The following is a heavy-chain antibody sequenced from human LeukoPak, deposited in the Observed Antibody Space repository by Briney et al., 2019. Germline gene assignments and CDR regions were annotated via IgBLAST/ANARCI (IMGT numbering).Heavy chain of an antibody. CDR3: ARSTMIANNYFDY. Sequence: SVKVSCKASGGTFSSYAISWVRQAPGQGLEWMGGIIPIFGTANYAQRFQGRVTITADESTSTAYMELSSLKSEDTAVYYCARSTMIANNYFDYWGQGTLVTVSS. CDR1: GGTFSSYA. V-gene: IGHV1-69*01. J-gene: IGHJ4*02. D-gene: IGHD3-22*01. CDR2: IIPIFGTA.